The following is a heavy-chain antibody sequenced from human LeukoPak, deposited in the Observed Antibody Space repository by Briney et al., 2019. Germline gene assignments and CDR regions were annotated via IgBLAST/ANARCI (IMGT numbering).Heavy chain of an antibody. Sequence: GASVKVSCKGSSYTFTSYGISWVRQAPGQGLEWMGWNSAYNGNTNYAQKLQGRVTMTTDTSTSTAYMELRSLRSDDTAVYYCARDSAGGIASSWGQGTLVTVSS. CDR1: SYTFTSYG. V-gene: IGHV1-18*01. CDR3: ARDSAGGIASS. J-gene: IGHJ4*02. D-gene: IGHD6-13*01. CDR2: NSAYNGNT.